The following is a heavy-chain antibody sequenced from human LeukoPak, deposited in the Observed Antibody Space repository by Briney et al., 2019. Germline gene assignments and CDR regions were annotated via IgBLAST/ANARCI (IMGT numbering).Heavy chain of an antibody. CDR3: ATLVWIDY. CDR2: ISYDGSNK. D-gene: IGHD6-13*01. Sequence: GGSLRLSCAASGFTFSSYGMHWVRQAPGKGLEWVAVISYDGSNKYYADSVKGRFTISRDNSKNTLYLQMNSLRAEETAVYYCATLVWIDYWGQGTLVTVSS. J-gene: IGHJ4*02. CDR1: GFTFSSYG. V-gene: IGHV3-30*03.